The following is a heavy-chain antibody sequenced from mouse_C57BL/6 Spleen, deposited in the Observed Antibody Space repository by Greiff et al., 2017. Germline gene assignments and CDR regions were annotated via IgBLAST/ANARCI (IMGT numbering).Heavy chain of an antibody. CDR3: ARGEGSYDGYFDY. J-gene: IGHJ2*01. CDR2: IYPGDGDT. V-gene: IGHV1-80*01. D-gene: IGHD2-3*01. CDR1: GYAFSSYW. Sequence: QVHVKQSGAELVKPGASVKISCKASGYAFSSYWMNWVKQRPGKGLEWIGQIYPGDGDTNYNGKFKGKATLTADKSSSTAYMQLSSLTSEDSAVYFCARGEGSYDGYFDYWGQGTTLTVSS.